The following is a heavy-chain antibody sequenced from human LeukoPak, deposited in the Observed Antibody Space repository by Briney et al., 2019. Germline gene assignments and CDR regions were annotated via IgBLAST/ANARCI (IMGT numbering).Heavy chain of an antibody. CDR2: ISYDGSEK. V-gene: IGHV3-30-3*01. J-gene: IGHJ4*02. CDR1: GFTFSSYP. Sequence: GGSLRLSCAASGFTFSSYPMHWVRQAPGKGLEWVAVISYDGSEKHYADPVKGRFTISRDNSKNTLYLQMNSLRVEDTAVYYCAREGSSGYYPYWGQGILVTVSS. CDR3: AREGSSGYYPY. D-gene: IGHD3-22*01.